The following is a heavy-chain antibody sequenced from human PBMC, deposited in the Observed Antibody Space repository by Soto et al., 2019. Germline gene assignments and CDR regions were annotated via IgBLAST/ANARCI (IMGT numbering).Heavy chain of an antibody. CDR2: INQDGSEK. J-gene: IGHJ4*02. CDR1: GFIFTRYW. D-gene: IGHD6-13*01. V-gene: IGHV3-7*01. Sequence: TGGSLRLSCAASGFIFTRYWMNWVRQAPGKGLEWVANINQDGSEKYYVDSVKGRFSISRDNAKNSLFLQMNSLRAEDTAVYYCARVGNSWPYDYWGQGTLVTVSS. CDR3: ARVGNSWPYDY.